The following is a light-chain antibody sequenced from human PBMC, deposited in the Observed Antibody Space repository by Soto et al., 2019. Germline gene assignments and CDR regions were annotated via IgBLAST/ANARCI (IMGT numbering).Light chain of an antibody. J-gene: IGLJ1*01. V-gene: IGLV3-21*02. Sequence: SYELTQPPSVSVAPGQTASITCGGNDIESKSVHWYQQKPGQAPVLVVYDDSDRPSGIPERFSGSNSGYTATLTISRVEAGDEAEYYCQVLDRNSDHYVSGTGTKLTVL. CDR3: QVLDRNSDHYV. CDR2: DDS. CDR1: DIESKS.